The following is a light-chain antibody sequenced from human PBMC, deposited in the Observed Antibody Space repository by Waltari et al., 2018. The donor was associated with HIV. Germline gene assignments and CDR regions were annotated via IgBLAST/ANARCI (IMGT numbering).Light chain of an antibody. V-gene: IGLV1-51*01. Sequence: QSVLTQXPSVSAXPGQKFTISCSGSSSNYVNAFVSSYQHVPGAAPRLLIYDNDKRPSGIPDRFSGSKSGTSATLGISGLQTGDGADYYCGTWDPXMGAAVFGGGTKVTVL. CDR1: SSNYVNAF. J-gene: IGLJ3*02. CDR3: GTWDPXMGAAV. CDR2: DND.